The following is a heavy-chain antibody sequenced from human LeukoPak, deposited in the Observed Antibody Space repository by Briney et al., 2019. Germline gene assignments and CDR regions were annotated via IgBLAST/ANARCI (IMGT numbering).Heavy chain of an antibody. D-gene: IGHD3-10*01. V-gene: IGHV3-21*01. Sequence: PGGSLRLSCAASGFTFSSYGMHWVRQAPGKGLEWVSSISSSSSYIYYADSVKGRFTISRDNAKNSLYLQMNSLRAEDTAVYYCARDIMVRGVDIGSYWGQGTLVTVSS. CDR1: GFTFSSYG. CDR3: ARDIMVRGVDIGSY. CDR2: ISSSSSYI. J-gene: IGHJ4*02.